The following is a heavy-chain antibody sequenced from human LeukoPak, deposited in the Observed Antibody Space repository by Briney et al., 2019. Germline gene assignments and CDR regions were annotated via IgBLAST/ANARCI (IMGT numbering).Heavy chain of an antibody. CDR2: IWYDGSNK. D-gene: IGHD3-22*01. Sequence: GRSLRLSCAASGFTFSSYGMHWVRQAPGKGLEWVAVIWYDGSNKYYADSVKGRFTISRDNSKNTPYLQMNSLRAEDTAVYYCARAVNYYDSSGYYLAQGDAFDIWGQGTMVTVSS. J-gene: IGHJ3*02. CDR1: GFTFSSYG. V-gene: IGHV3-33*01. CDR3: ARAVNYYDSSGYYLAQGDAFDI.